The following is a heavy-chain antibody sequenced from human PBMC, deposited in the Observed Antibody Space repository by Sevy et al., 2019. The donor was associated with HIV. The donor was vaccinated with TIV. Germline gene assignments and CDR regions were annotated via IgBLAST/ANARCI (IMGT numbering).Heavy chain of an antibody. Sequence: SETLSLTCTVSGASISGYFWSWIRQPPGKGLEWIAYTHSSGFANYNPSLKSRVSISLDTSKNQFSLKLSSVTAADTALYYCARHVGTQTITAIDLWGQGTMVTVSS. CDR1: GASISGYF. V-gene: IGHV4-59*08. D-gene: IGHD1-20*01. J-gene: IGHJ3*01. CDR3: ARHVGTQTITAIDL. CDR2: THSSGFA.